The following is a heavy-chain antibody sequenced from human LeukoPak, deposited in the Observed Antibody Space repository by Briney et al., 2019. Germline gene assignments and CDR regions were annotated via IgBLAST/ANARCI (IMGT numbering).Heavy chain of an antibody. CDR1: GFTFSNYW. V-gene: IGHV3-74*01. J-gene: IGHJ4*02. CDR3: ARSNHADDY. D-gene: IGHD4-11*01. CDR2: INTGGSST. Sequence: PGGSLRLSCAASGFTFSNYWMHWVRQAPGRGLVWVSRINTGGSSTTYADSVKGRFTISRDNAKNTLYSQMNSLRAEDTAVYYCARSNHADDYWGQGTLVTVSS.